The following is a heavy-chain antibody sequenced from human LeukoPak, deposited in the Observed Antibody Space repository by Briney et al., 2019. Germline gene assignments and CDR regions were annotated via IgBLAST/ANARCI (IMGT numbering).Heavy chain of an antibody. CDR2: ISSEGTNK. Sequence: PGGSLRLSCAASRFIFGNYAMHWVRRAPGKGLEWVAVISSEGTNKDYADSVKGRFTISRDNAKNSLFLQMNSLRAEDTAVYYCARVHTYGSPTSYLDYRGQGTVVTVSS. CDR1: RFIFGNYA. V-gene: IGHV3-30*04. J-gene: IGHJ4*02. D-gene: IGHD5-18*01. CDR3: ARVHTYGSPTSYLDY.